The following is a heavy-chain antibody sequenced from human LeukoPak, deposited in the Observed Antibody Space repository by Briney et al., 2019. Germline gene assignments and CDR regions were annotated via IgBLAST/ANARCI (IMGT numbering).Heavy chain of an antibody. Sequence: SETLSLSCTVSGDSISSSYWSWLRQPPGKGREWIGCIYYTGSTNYNPSLKSRVAISLDTSRNQFSLKVTSVTAADTAVYYCARHIRHWGQGTLVTVSS. CDR1: GDSISSSY. D-gene: IGHD2-21*01. V-gene: IGHV4-59*01. CDR2: IYYTGST. CDR3: ARHIRH. J-gene: IGHJ4*02.